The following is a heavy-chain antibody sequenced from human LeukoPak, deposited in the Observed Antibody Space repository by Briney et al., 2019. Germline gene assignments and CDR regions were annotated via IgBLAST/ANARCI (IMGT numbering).Heavy chain of an antibody. CDR1: GFTFSSYA. CDR2: ISGSGDPT. V-gene: IGHV3-23*01. Sequence: GGSLRLSCAASGFTFSSYAMNWVRQAPGKGLEWVSAISGSGDPTYYADSVKGRFTISRDNSKNTLYLQMNSLRAEDTAVYYCAKVEPYGYYYDSSGYHFDYWGQGTLVTVSS. D-gene: IGHD3-22*01. J-gene: IGHJ4*02. CDR3: AKVEPYGYYYDSSGYHFDY.